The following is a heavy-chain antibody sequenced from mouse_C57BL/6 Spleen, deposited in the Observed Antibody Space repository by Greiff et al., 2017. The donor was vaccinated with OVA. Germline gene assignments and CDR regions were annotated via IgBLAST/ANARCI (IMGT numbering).Heavy chain of an antibody. D-gene: IGHD1-1*01. CDR1: GYPSTDYN. J-gene: IGHJ1*03. CDR2: INPNYGTT. Sequence: VQLKQPGPALVKPGASVKISCKASGYPSTDYNMNWVKQSNGKSLEWIGVINPNYGTTSYNQKFKGKATLTVDQSSSTAYMQRNSLTSEDSAVYYCARNYGSSHWYFDVWGTGTTVTVSS. CDR3: ARNYGSSHWYFDV. V-gene: IGHV1-39*01.